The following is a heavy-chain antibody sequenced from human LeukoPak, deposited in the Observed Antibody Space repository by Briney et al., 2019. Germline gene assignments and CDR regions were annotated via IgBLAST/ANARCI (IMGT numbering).Heavy chain of an antibody. Sequence: GGSLRLSCAASGFTFSNYSMNWVRQAPGKGLEWVSSISSSSSYIYYADSVKGRFTISRDNAKNSLYLQMNSLRAEDTAVYYCARPSTVTTHDAFDIWGQGTMVTVSS. J-gene: IGHJ3*02. D-gene: IGHD4-17*01. CDR1: GFTFSNYS. CDR2: ISSSSSYI. V-gene: IGHV3-21*01. CDR3: ARPSTVTTHDAFDI.